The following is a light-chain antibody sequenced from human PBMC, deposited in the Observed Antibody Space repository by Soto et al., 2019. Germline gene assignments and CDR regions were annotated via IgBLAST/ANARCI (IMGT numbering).Light chain of an antibody. CDR3: QQFNVYPLT. Sequence: DIQLTQSPSFLSASVGDRVTISCRASQGITDFLAWYQQKPGKAPKLLIYAASTLQSGVPSRFSGSASGTAFTLTISSLQPEDFATYFCQQFNVYPLTFGGGTMLEIK. CDR1: QGITDF. J-gene: IGKJ4*01. V-gene: IGKV1-9*01. CDR2: AAS.